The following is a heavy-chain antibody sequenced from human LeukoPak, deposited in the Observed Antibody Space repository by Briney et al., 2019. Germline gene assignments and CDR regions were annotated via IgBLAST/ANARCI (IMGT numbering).Heavy chain of an antibody. Sequence: GGSLRLSCAASGFTFSSYGMHWVRQAPGKGLEWVAVIWYDGSNKYYADSVKGRFTISRDNSKNTLYLQMNSLRAEDTAVYYCARSPPNEYSSSWYGDYWGQGTLVTVSS. CDR3: ARSPPNEYSSSWYGDY. J-gene: IGHJ4*02. CDR2: IWYDGSNK. V-gene: IGHV3-33*01. D-gene: IGHD6-13*01. CDR1: GFTFSSYG.